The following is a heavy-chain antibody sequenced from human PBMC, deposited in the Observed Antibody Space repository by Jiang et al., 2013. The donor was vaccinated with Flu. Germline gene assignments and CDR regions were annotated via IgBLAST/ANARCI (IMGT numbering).Heavy chain of an antibody. CDR3: VKGSDYGEYDAPHDY. Sequence: SCAASGFTFRTYGMHWVRQAPGKGLEWVAVIWFDGSKKYYVDSVKGRFTISRDNSKNTLYLQMNSLRAEDTAVYFCVKGSDYGEYDAPHDYWGQGTLVTVSS. CDR2: IWFDGSKK. D-gene: IGHD4-17*01. J-gene: IGHJ4*02. V-gene: IGHV3-33*06. CDR1: GFTFRTYG.